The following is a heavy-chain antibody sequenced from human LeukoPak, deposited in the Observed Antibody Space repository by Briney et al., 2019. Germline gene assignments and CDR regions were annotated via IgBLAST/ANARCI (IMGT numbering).Heavy chain of an antibody. J-gene: IGHJ4*02. CDR3: ASLKGLFDYFDY. CDR2: LYNAGST. V-gene: IGHV3-53*01. CDR1: GFIVSNNY. Sequence: GGSLRLSCVASGFIVSNNYMSWVRQAPGKGLEWVSVLYNAGSTYYADSVKGRFTISRDNSKNTLYLQMYSLRAEDTAVYHCASLKGLFDYFDYWGQGILVTVSS. D-gene: IGHD3-22*01.